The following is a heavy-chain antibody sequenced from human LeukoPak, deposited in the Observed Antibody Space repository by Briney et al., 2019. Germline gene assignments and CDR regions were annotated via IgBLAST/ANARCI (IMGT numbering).Heavy chain of an antibody. D-gene: IGHD3-10*01. CDR3: TTAQFYGSGRFFDY. CDR2: IKSKTDGGTT. J-gene: IGHJ4*02. CDR1: GFTFTNAW. V-gene: IGHV3-15*01. Sequence: GGPLRLSCAASGFTFTNAWMTWVRQAPGKGLEWVGRIKSKTDGGTTDYAAPVKGRFTISRDDSKNTLYLQMNSLKTEDTAVYYCTTAQFYGSGRFFDYWGQGTLVTVSS.